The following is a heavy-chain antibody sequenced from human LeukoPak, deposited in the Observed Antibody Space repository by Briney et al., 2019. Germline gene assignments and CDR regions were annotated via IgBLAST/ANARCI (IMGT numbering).Heavy chain of an antibody. J-gene: IGHJ4*02. V-gene: IGHV3-48*03. Sequence: GGSLRLSCAASGFTFSSYDMNWVRQAPGKGLEWVSYISSSDNTIYYADSVKGRFTISRDNAKNSLYLQMNSLRAEDTAVYYCAKGDYGILTGYYIRFPPGYWGQGTLVTVSS. D-gene: IGHD3-9*01. CDR2: ISSSDNTI. CDR3: AKGDYGILTGYYIRFPPGY. CDR1: GFTFSSYD.